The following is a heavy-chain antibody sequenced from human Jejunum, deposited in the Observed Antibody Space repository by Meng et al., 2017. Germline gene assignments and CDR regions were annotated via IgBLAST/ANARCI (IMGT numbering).Heavy chain of an antibody. D-gene: IGHD4-11*01. CDR1: GFTLRSNA. CDR3: ASRAATTKMFDY. CDR2: VSGSGGST. V-gene: IGHV3-23*01. J-gene: IGHJ4*02. Sequence: GESLKISCAASGFTLRSNAMSWVRQAPGKGLEWVSTVSGSGGSTFYADSVKGRFTISRDNSKNTLFLQMNSLRADDTAVYYCASRAATTKMFDYWGQGTLVTFSS.